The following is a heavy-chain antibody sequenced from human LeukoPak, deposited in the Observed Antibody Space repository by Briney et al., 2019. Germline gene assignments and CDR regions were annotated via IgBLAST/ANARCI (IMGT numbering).Heavy chain of an antibody. J-gene: IGHJ4*02. CDR2: ISSTGTYI. CDR1: GFTFSSSTFGSYT. D-gene: IGHD1-26*01. Sequence: GGSLRLSCATSGFTFSSSTFGSYTMNWVRQAPGKGLEWVSSISSTGTYIYYTDSVKGRFTISRDIANSLLYLQMNSLRADDTAVYYCARGWGSVGVHFDYWGQGTLVTVSS. V-gene: IGHV3-21*01. CDR3: ARGWGSVGVHFDY.